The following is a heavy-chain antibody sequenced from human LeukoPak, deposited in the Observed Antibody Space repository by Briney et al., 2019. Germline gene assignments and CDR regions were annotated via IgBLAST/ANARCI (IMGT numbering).Heavy chain of an antibody. D-gene: IGHD1-26*01. CDR1: GYTFTGYY. V-gene: IGHV1-2*02. CDR2: INPNTGTT. J-gene: IGHJ5*02. Sequence: GASVKVSCKTSGYTFTGYYIHWVRQAPGQGLEWMGWINPNTGTTNYAQKFQGRVTMTRDTSINTGYMELSRLTSDDTAVYYCARGCSGTYYEWFDPWGQGTLATVSS. CDR3: ARGCSGTYYEWFDP.